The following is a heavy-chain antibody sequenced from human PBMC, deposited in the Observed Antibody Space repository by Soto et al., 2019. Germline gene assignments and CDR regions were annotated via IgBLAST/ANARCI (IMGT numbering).Heavy chain of an antibody. CDR3: ARTPFGGVIDRPNLFDP. J-gene: IGHJ5*02. CDR1: GYTFTSYG. V-gene: IGHV1-18*01. D-gene: IGHD3-16*02. Sequence: ASVKVSCKASGYTFTSYGISWVRQAPGQGLEWMGWISAYNGNTNYAQKLQGRVTMTTDTSTSTAYMELRSLRSDDTAVYYCARTPFGGVIDRPNLFDPWGQGTLVTVSS. CDR2: ISAYNGNT.